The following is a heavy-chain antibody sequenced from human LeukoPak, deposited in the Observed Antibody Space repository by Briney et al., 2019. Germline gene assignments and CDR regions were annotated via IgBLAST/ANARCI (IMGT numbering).Heavy chain of an antibody. CDR1: GGIFSNYA. CDR3: ARADYDYFDP. CDR2: IIPILGTS. Sequence: SVKVSCKASGGIFSNYAITWVRQAPGQGLEWMGEIIPILGTSKNAQMFQGRVTITADESTSTAYMELSSLRSEDTAMYYCARADYDYFDPWGQGTLVTVSS. D-gene: IGHD3-16*01. V-gene: IGHV1-69*13. J-gene: IGHJ5*02.